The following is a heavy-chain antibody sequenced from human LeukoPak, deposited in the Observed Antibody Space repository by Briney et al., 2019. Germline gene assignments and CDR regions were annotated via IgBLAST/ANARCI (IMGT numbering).Heavy chain of an antibody. D-gene: IGHD3-22*01. Sequence: GGSLRLSCAASGFTFSGSWMIWVRQAPGKGLEWVGNIKEDGSRKNYVDSVKGRFTISRDNAKNSLYLQMNSLRAEDTAIYYCARKTYYYDSSAAGWFDAWGQGTLVTVSS. CDR1: GFTFSGSW. CDR2: IKEDGSRK. CDR3: ARKTYYYDSSAAGWFDA. J-gene: IGHJ5*02. V-gene: IGHV3-7*01.